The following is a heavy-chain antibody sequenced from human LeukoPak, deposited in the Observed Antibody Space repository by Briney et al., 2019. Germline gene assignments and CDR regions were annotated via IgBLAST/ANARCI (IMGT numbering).Heavy chain of an antibody. J-gene: IGHJ3*02. CDR3: ARVHHLAAVYDAFDI. D-gene: IGHD6-13*01. Sequence: GASVKVSCKASGYTFTSYAISWVRQAPGQWLEWMGGIIPIFGTANYAQKFQGRVTITADESTSTAYMELSSLRSEDTAVYYCARVHHLAAVYDAFDIWGQGTMVTVSS. CDR2: IIPIFGTA. CDR1: GYTFTSYA. V-gene: IGHV1-69*13.